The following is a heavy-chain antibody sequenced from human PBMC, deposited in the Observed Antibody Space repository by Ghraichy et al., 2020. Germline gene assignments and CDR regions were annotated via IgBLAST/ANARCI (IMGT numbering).Heavy chain of an antibody. CDR1: GGSISNSSYY. CDR3: ASTLKRPITIFGVITHPDAFDI. Sequence: SETLSLTCTVSGGSISNSSYYWGWIRQPPGKGLEWIGSIYYSGSTYYNPSLKSRVTISVDTSKNQFSLKLSSVTAADTAVYYCASTLKRPITIFGVITHPDAFDIWGQGTMVTVSS. CDR2: IYYSGST. D-gene: IGHD3-3*01. J-gene: IGHJ3*02. V-gene: IGHV4-39*01.